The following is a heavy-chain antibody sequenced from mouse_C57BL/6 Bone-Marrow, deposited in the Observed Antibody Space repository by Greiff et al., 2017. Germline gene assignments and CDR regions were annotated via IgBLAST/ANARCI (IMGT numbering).Heavy chain of an antibody. J-gene: IGHJ4*01. V-gene: IGHV10-1*01. CDR1: GFSFNTYA. CDR3: VRSPYDYDAMDD. CDR2: IRSKSNNYAT. D-gene: IGHD6-5*01. Sequence: EVKLMESGGGLVQPKGSLKLSCAASGFSFNTYAMNWVRQAPGKGLEWVARIRSKSNNYATYYADSVKDRFTISRDDSESMLYLQMNNLKTEDTAMYYCVRSPYDYDAMDDWGQGTSVTVAS.